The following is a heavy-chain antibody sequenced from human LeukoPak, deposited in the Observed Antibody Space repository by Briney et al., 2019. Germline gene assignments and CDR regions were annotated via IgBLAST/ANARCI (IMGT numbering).Heavy chain of an antibody. CDR3: ARLPLRSIAVGYYGMDV. CDR2: IIPIFGTA. J-gene: IGHJ6*02. V-gene: IGHV1-69*13. CDR1: GGTFSSYA. Sequence: AVKVSCKASGGTFSSYAISWVRQAPGQGLEWMGGIIPIFGTANYAQKFQGRVTITADESTSTAYMELSSLRSEDTAVYYCARLPLRSIAVGYYGMDVWGQGTTVTVSS. D-gene: IGHD6-6*01.